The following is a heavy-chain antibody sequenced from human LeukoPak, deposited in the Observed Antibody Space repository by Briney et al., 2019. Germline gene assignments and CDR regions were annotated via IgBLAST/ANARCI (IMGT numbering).Heavy chain of an antibody. CDR3: ARGRQQLVYYYYYYYMDV. J-gene: IGHJ6*03. CDR1: GGSFSGYY. D-gene: IGHD6-13*01. CDR2: INHSGST. V-gene: IGHV4-34*01. Sequence: KPSETLSLTCAVYGGSFSGYYWSWIRQPPGKGLEWIGEINHSGSTNYNPFLKSRVTISVDTSKNQFSLKLSSVTAADTAVYYCARGRQQLVYYYYYYYMDVWGKGTTVTVSS.